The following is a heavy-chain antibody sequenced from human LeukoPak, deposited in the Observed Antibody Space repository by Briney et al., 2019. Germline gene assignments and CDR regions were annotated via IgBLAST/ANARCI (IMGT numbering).Heavy chain of an antibody. CDR3: ARDESKTFDY. J-gene: IGHJ4*02. Sequence: PGGSLRLSCAASGFTLSSYSMNWVRQAPGKGLEWVSSTSSSSSYIYYADSVKGRFTISRDNAKNSLYLQMNSLRAEDTAVYYCARDESKTFDYWGQGTLVTVSS. V-gene: IGHV3-21*01. CDR1: GFTLSSYS. CDR2: TSSSSSYI.